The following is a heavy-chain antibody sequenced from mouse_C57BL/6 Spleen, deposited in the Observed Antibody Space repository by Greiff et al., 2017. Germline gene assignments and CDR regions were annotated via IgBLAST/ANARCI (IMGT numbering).Heavy chain of an antibody. V-gene: IGHV8-12*01. CDR1: GFSLSTSGMG. CDR2: IYWDDDK. J-gene: IGHJ3*01. Sequence: QVQLKESGPGILQSSQTLSLTCSFSGFSLSTSGMGVSWIRQPSGKGLEWLAHIYWDDDKRYNPSLKSRLTISQATSRNQVLLKITSVDTAATATYYCARSPYYYGSSPPICLAYWGQGTLVTVSA. CDR3: ARSPYYYGSSPPICLAY. D-gene: IGHD1-1*01.